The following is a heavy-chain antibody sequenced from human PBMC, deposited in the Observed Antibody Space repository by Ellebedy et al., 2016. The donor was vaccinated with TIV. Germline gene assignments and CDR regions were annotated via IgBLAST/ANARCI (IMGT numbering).Heavy chain of an antibody. D-gene: IGHD6-13*01. CDR3: AREMTAAFARYYYGMDV. V-gene: IGHV1-18*04. Sequence: ASVKVSCXASGYTFTSYGISWVRQAPGQGLEWMGWISAYNGNTNYAQKLQGRVTMTTDTSTSTAYMELRSLRSDDTAVYYCAREMTAAFARYYYGMDVWGQGTTVTVSS. J-gene: IGHJ6*02. CDR2: ISAYNGNT. CDR1: GYTFTSYG.